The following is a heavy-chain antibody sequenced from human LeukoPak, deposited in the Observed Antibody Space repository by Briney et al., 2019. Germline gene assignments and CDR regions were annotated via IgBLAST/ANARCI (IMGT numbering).Heavy chain of an antibody. CDR1: GFTFSTYE. CDR2: SSTSGSSI. V-gene: IGHV3-48*03. J-gene: IGHJ6*03. CDR3: ARDATTELGTVYMDV. D-gene: IGHD4-17*01. Sequence: GGSLSLSCAAAGFTFSTYEINWVRQAAGKGLEWLAHSSTSGSSIHYADSVKGRFTISRDNAKNSLYLQMNSLRVEDTAVYYCARDATTELGTVYMDVWGKGTTVTISS.